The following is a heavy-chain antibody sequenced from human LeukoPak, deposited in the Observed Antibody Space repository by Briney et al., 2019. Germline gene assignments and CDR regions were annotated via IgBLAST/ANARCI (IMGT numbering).Heavy chain of an antibody. Sequence: GGSLRLSCAASGFTFSDCAMSWVRQAPGKGLEWVSGTRGSGGSTYYADSVKGRFTISRDNSKNTMYLQMDSLRAEDTAVYYCAKDVVAAPSRFDYWGQGTLVTVSS. CDR2: TRGSGGST. J-gene: IGHJ4*02. D-gene: IGHD1-26*01. V-gene: IGHV3-23*01. CDR1: GFTFSDCA. CDR3: AKDVVAAPSRFDY.